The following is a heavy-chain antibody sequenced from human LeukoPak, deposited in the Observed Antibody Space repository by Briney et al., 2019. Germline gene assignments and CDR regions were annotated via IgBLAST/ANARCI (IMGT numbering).Heavy chain of an antibody. J-gene: IGHJ4*02. Sequence: PGGSLRLSCTASGFTFSSYAMSWVRQAPGKGLEWVSAISGSAYSTYYADSVKGHFTNSRDNSKNTLYLQMNSLRAEDTAVYYCAKETVAAPPIDYWGQGTLVTVSS. CDR3: AKETVAAPPIDY. CDR2: ISGSAYST. CDR1: GFTFSSYA. V-gene: IGHV3-23*01. D-gene: IGHD6-19*01.